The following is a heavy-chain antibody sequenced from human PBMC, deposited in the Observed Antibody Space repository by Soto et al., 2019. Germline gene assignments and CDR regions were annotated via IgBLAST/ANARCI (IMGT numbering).Heavy chain of an antibody. CDR1: GYTLTELS. J-gene: IGHJ4*02. V-gene: IGHV1-24*01. D-gene: IGHD3-9*01. CDR2: FDPEDGET. Sequence: ASVKVSCKVSGYTLTELSMHWVRQAPGKGLEWMGGFDPEDGETIYAQKFQGRVTMTEDTSTDTAYMELSSLRSEDTAVYYCATSWYYDILTGYNYWGQGTLVTVSS. CDR3: ATSWYYDILTGYNY.